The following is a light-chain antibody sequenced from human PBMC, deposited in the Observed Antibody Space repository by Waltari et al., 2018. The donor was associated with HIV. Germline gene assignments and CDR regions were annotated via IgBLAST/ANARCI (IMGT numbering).Light chain of an antibody. CDR2: EVS. J-gene: IGLJ2*01. Sequence: QSALTQPPSASGSPGQSVTISCPGTSSDVGGYHYVSWYQQHPGKAPKLMIHEVSKRPSGVPDRFFGSKSGNTASLTVSGLQAEDEAGYYCSSYAGSNNVVFGGGTKLTVL. V-gene: IGLV2-8*01. CDR1: SSDVGGYHY. CDR3: SSYAGSNNVV.